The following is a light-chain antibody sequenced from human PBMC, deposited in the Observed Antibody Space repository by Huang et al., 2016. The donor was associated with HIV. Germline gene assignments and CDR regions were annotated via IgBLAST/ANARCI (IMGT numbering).Light chain of an antibody. CDR1: QSVGSN. V-gene: IGKV3-15*01. Sequence: EIVMTQSPATLSVSPGDIATLSCRASQSVGSNLAWYQQKPGQAPRLLLYGASTRAPDVPDRFSGSGSGTDFTLTISSLQSEDFAVYFCQQYYDWPPELTFGGGTKVEI. J-gene: IGKJ4*01. CDR3: QQYYDWPPELT. CDR2: GAS.